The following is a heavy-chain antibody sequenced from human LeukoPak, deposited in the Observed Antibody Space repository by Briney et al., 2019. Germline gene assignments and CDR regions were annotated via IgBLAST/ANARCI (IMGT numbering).Heavy chain of an antibody. CDR1: GGSISSYY. J-gene: IGHJ2*01. CDR2: IYYSGST. V-gene: IGHV4-59*01. CDR3: ARMANYYDSSGYYGAYWYFDL. D-gene: IGHD3-22*01. Sequence: PSETLSLTCTVSGGSISSYYWSWIPQPPGKGLKWSGYIYYSGSTNYNPPLKSRVTISVDTSKNQFSLKLSSVTAADTAVYYCARMANYYDSSGYYGAYWYFDLWGRGTLVTVSS.